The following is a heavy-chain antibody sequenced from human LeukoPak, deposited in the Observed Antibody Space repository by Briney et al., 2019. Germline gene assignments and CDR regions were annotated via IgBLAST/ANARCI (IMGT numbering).Heavy chain of an antibody. CDR1: GGSISSGGYY. J-gene: IGHJ5*02. Sequence: SETLSLTCTVSGGSISSGGYYWSWIRQHPGKGLEWIGYIYYSGSTYYNPSLKSRVTISVDTSKNQFSLKLSSVTAADTAVYYCARTKSVLAASIGFDPWGQGTLVTVSS. CDR2: IYYSGST. D-gene: IGHD2-2*01. V-gene: IGHV4-31*03. CDR3: ARTKSVLAASIGFDP.